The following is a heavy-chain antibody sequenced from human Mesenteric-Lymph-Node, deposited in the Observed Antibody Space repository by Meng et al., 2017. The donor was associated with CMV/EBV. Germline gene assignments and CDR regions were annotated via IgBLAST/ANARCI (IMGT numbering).Heavy chain of an antibody. CDR2: IYYSGST. Sequence: GSLRLSCTVSGGSVSSGSYYWSWIRQPPGKGLEWIAYIYYSGSTNYNPSLKSRVTISVDTSKNQFSLRLSSVTAADTAVYYCARGRTGTTGYWGQGTLVTVSS. CDR1: GGSVSSGSYY. V-gene: IGHV4-61*01. J-gene: IGHJ4*02. CDR3: ARGRTGTTGY. D-gene: IGHD1-1*01.